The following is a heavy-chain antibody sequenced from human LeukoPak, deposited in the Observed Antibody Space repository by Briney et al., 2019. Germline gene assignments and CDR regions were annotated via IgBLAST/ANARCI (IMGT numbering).Heavy chain of an antibody. CDR3: AIAYSSGIFDY. D-gene: IGHD6-19*01. CDR1: GGSISSGSYY. Sequence: SETLSLTCTVSGGSISSGSYYWSWIRQPAGKGLEWIGRIYTSGSTNYNPSLKSRVTISIDTSKNQFSLKLSSVTAADTAVYYCAIAYSSGIFDYWGQGTLVTVSS. CDR2: IYTSGST. V-gene: IGHV4-61*02. J-gene: IGHJ4*02.